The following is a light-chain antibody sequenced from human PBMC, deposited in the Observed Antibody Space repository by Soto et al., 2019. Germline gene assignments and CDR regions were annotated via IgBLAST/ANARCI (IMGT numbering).Light chain of an antibody. V-gene: IGKV3-11*01. CDR1: LSVSVY. J-gene: IGKJ5*01. CDR2: DAS. Sequence: VVLTQSPATLSLSPGERATLSCRTSLSVSVYLAWYQQKPGQAPRLLISDASNRATGIPARFSGSGSGTEFILTISSLEHADFVAYYYRQRQHWPPITFGQGTRLDIK. CDR3: RQRQHWPPIT.